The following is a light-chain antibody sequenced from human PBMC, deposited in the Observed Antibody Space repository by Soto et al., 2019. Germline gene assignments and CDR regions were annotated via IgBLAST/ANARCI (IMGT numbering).Light chain of an antibody. CDR1: ENMEGW. CDR3: QQYNAYPFS. CDR2: DAS. V-gene: IGKV1-5*01. Sequence: DMQMTQSPSTLSASLGDRITITCRTSENMEGWLAWYQQKPGKAPKLLIYDASRLQSGVPSRFSGSGSGTGFTLTISSLQPDDFATYYCQQYNAYPFSFGPGTKVDI. J-gene: IGKJ3*01.